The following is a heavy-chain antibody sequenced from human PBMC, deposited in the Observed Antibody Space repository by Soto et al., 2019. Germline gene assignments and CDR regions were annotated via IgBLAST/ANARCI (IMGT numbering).Heavy chain of an antibody. CDR1: GGTFSSYA. Sequence: QVQLVQSGAEVKKPGSSVKVSCKASGGTFSSYAINWVRQAPGQGLEWMGGIIRIFGTPDYAQRFQGRVTITADETTSTAYMEPSSLRSEDTAVYYSARQGTNQYYHDGMDVWGQGTTVTVSS. V-gene: IGHV1-69*12. J-gene: IGHJ6*02. CDR2: IIRIFGTP. D-gene: IGHD2-8*01. CDR3: ARQGTNQYYHDGMDV.